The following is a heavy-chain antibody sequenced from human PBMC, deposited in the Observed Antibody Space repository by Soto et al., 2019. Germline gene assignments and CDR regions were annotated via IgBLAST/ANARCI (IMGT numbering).Heavy chain of an antibody. J-gene: IGHJ6*02. CDR1: GFPFSIHT. D-gene: IGHD3-22*01. CDR2: ISSSSSYI. V-gene: IGHV3-21*01. Sequence: RLSGEAPGFPFSIHTMNWVRQAPGKGLEWVSSISSSSSYIYYADSLKGRFTISRDNAKNSLYLQMNSLRAEDTAVYYCARDVEVVVITTNYYYYGMDVWGQGTTVT. CDR3: ARDVEVVVITTNYYYYGMDV.